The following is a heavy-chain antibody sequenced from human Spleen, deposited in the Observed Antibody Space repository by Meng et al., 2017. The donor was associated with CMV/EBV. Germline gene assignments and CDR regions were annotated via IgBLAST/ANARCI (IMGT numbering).Heavy chain of an antibody. CDR2: ISSSSSYI. V-gene: IGHV3-21*01. Sequence: GGSLRLSCAASGFTVSSNYMSWVRQAPGKGLEWVSSISSSSSYIYYADSVKGRFTISRDNAKNSLYLQMNSLRAEDTAVYYCAREDYYGSGTQDYWGQGTLVTVSS. CDR1: GFTVSSNY. J-gene: IGHJ4*02. CDR3: AREDYYGSGTQDY. D-gene: IGHD3-10*01.